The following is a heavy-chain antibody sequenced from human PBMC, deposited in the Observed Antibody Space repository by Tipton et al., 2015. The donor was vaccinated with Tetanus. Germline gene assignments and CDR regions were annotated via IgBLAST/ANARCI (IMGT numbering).Heavy chain of an antibody. V-gene: IGHV4-59*08. CDR1: GGSISSYY. D-gene: IGHD3-3*01. CDR2: IYYSGST. CDR3: ARSSSGYLDY. J-gene: IGHJ4*02. Sequence: TLSLTCTVSGGSISSYYWSWIRQPPGKGLEWIGYIYYSGSTNYNPSLKSRVTISVDTSKNQFSLKLSSVTAADTAVYYCARSSSGYLDYWGQGTLVTVSS.